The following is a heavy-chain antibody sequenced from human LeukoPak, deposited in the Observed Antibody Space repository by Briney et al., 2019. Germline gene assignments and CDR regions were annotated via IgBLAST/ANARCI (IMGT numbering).Heavy chain of an antibody. CDR1: GGSFSGYY. CDR3: ARGRDFGMRGFDY. CDR2: INHSGST. J-gene: IGHJ4*02. Sequence: SETLSLTCAVYGGSFSGYYWSWIRQPPGKGLEWIGEINHSGSTNYNPSLKSRVTISVDTSKNQLSLKLSSVTAADTAVYYCARGRDFGMRGFDYWGQGTLVTVSS. D-gene: IGHD3-3*01. V-gene: IGHV4-34*01.